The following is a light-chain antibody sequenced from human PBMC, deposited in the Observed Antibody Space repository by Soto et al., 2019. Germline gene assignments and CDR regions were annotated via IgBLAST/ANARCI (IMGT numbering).Light chain of an antibody. V-gene: IGLV2-14*01. CDR3: SSFTSINTWV. CDR1: SSDVGGYNY. Sequence: QSALTQPASVSGSPGQSITISCTGTSSDVGGYNYVSWYQQHPGKAPKLMIYEVSNRPSGVSNRFSGSKSGNTASLTISGLQAEDEADYYCSSFTSINTWVFGGGPKVTVL. CDR2: EVS. J-gene: IGLJ3*02.